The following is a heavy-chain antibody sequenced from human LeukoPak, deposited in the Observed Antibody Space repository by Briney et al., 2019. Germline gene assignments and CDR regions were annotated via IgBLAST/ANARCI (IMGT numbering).Heavy chain of an antibody. CDR2: IPYDGSNK. CDR3: AKGDPYGSGSYPVDY. J-gene: IGHJ4*02. V-gene: IGHV3-30*18. Sequence: GGSLRLSCAASGFTFSRYGMHWVRQASGKGLEWVALIPYDGSNKYYADSVKGRFTISRDNSKNTLYLQMNSLRPEDTAVYYCAKGDPYGSGSYPVDYWGQGTLVTVSS. D-gene: IGHD3-10*01. CDR1: GFTFSRYG.